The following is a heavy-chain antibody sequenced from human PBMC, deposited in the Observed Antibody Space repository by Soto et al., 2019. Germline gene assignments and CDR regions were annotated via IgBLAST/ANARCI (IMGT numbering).Heavy chain of an antibody. Sequence: SETLSLTCTISGGSISSGGYYWSWIRQPPGKGLEWIGYIYYSGSTNYNPSLKSRVTISVDTSKNQFSLKLSSVTAADTAVYYCARRWGRTFDYWGQGTLVTVSS. D-gene: IGHD1-26*01. CDR3: ARRWGRTFDY. J-gene: IGHJ4*02. V-gene: IGHV4-61*08. CDR2: IYYSGST. CDR1: GGSISSGGYY.